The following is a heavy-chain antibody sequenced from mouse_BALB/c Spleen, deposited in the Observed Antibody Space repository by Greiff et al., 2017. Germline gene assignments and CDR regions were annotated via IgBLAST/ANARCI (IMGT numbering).Heavy chain of an antibody. D-gene: IGHD2-14*01. CDR2: INPYNDGT. CDR3: ARRNRYDVGPWFAY. V-gene: IGHV1-14*01. J-gene: IGHJ3*01. CDR1: GYTFTSYV. Sequence: VQLQQSGPELVKPGASVKMSCKASGYTFTSYVMHWVKQKPGQGLEWIGYINPYNDGTKYNEKFKGKATLTSDKSSSTAYMELSSLTSEDSAVYYCARRNRYDVGPWFAYWGQGTLVTVSA.